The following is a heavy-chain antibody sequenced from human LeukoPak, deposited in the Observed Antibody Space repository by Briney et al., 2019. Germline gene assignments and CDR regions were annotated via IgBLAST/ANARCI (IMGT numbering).Heavy chain of an antibody. CDR3: GRYSGAIDL. CDR2: ILPLYGSG. Sequence: GASVKVSCKASEDTFHSYGFSWVRHAPGQGLEWVGGILPLYGSGNYPEKFQGRISITTDGSTSTVFLELNSLTSDDTAIYYCGRYSGAIDLWGSGTLVTVSS. V-gene: IGHV1-69*05. J-gene: IGHJ2*01. D-gene: IGHD1-1*01. CDR1: EDTFHSYG.